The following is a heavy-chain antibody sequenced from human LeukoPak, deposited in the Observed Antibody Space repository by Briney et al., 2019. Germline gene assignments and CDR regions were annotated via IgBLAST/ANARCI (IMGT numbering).Heavy chain of an antibody. CDR1: GGSFSGYY. V-gene: IGHV4-34*01. D-gene: IGHD5-24*01. J-gene: IGHJ5*02. Sequence: SESLSLTCAVYGGSFSGYYWSWIRQPPGKGLEWIGEINHSGSTDYNPSLKSRVTISVDTSKNQFSLKLSSVTAADTAVYYCARGRDGYRPLRWFDPWGQGTLVTVSS. CDR2: INHSGST. CDR3: ARGRDGYRPLRWFDP.